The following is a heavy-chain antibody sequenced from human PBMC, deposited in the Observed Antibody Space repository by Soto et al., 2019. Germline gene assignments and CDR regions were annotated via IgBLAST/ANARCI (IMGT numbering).Heavy chain of an antibody. CDR3: ARDIEGLTSSLTSYYGF. CDR1: GYTFIDYG. D-gene: IGHD6-13*01. V-gene: IGHV1-18*01. J-gene: IGHJ4*02. CDR2: ISTYNGNT. Sequence: QVQLVQSGVEVKKPGASVKVSCKASGYTFIDYGVSWMRQAPGQGLEWRGWISTYNGNTKYARKFQGRVTMTTDTSSNTAYMELKSLRSGDTALYYCARDIEGLTSSLTSYYGFWGQGTLVTVSS.